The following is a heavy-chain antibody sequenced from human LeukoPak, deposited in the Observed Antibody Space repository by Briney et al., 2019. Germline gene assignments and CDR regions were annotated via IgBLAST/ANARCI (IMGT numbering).Heavy chain of an antibody. CDR1: GGSISSTNW. CDR3: ARVVVVSATLKDWFDP. CDR2: IYHSGTT. J-gene: IGHJ5*02. V-gene: IGHV4-4*02. Sequence: SETLSLTCAVSGGSISSTNWWSWVRQSPGQGLEYIGEIYHSGTTNYTPSLKSRVTISLDKSENHFSLKLTSVTAADTAVYYCARVVVVSATLKDWFDPWGQGILVTVSS. D-gene: IGHD2-15*01.